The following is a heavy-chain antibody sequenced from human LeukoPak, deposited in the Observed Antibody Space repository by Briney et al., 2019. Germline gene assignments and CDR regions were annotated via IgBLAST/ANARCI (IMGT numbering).Heavy chain of an antibody. D-gene: IGHD3-22*01. J-gene: IGHJ4*02. CDR2: IWYDGSNK. Sequence: GRSLGLSCAAAGFTFSSYGMHWVRQAPGKGLEWVAVIWYDGSNKYYADSVKGRFTISRDNSKNTLYLQMNSLRAEDTAVYYCARDYYDSSGFVDYWGQGTLVTVSS. CDR1: GFTFSSYG. CDR3: ARDYYDSSGFVDY. V-gene: IGHV3-33*01.